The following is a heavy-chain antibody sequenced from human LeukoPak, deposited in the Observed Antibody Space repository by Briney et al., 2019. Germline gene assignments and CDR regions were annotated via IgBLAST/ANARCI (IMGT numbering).Heavy chain of an antibody. D-gene: IGHD3-22*01. J-gene: IGHJ4*02. Sequence: ASVKVSCKASGGTFSSYTVSWVRQAPGQGLEWMGRIIPILGIANYAQKFQGRVTITADKSTNTAYMELSSLRSEDTAVYYCARDVRHYYDSSGYEDSNDYWGQGTLVTLSS. CDR1: GGTFSSYT. V-gene: IGHV1-69*04. CDR2: IIPILGIA. CDR3: ARDVRHYYDSSGYEDSNDY.